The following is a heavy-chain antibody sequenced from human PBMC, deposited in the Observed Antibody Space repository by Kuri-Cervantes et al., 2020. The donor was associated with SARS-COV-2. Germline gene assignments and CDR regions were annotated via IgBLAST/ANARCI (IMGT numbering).Heavy chain of an antibody. CDR3: ARDPTDIVATSNWFDP. D-gene: IGHD5-12*01. CDR1: GYTFTGYY. Sequence: ASVKISCKASGYTFTGYYMHWVRQAPGQGLEWMGWINPNSGGTNHAQKFQGRVTMTRDTSISTAYMELSRLRSDDTAVYYCARDPTDIVATSNWFDPWGQGTLVTVSS. CDR2: INPNSGGT. J-gene: IGHJ5*02. V-gene: IGHV1-2*02.